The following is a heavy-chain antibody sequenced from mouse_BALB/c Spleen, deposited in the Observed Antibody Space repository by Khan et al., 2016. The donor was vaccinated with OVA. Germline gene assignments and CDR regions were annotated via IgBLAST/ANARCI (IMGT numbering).Heavy chain of an antibody. D-gene: IGHD2-14*01. CDR1: DFSLSTYG. V-gene: IGHV2-4-1*01. Sequence: QVQLKQSGPGLVQPSQSLSITCTVTDFSLSTYGIHWVRQSPGKGLEWLGVIWSGGSTDYNAAFISRLSISKDNTESQIIFKMNSLQTEDTAIYYWTRVYYRYDGYFDVWGAGTTVTVAS. CDR2: IWSGGST. CDR3: TRVYYRYDGYFDV. J-gene: IGHJ1*01.